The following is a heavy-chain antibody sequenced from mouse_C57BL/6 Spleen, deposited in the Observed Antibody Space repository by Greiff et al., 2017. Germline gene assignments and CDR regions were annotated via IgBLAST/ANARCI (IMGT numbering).Heavy chain of an antibody. CDR3: ARHYYGSSPVFAY. J-gene: IGHJ3*01. CDR1: GFTFSSYG. CDR2: ISSGGSYT. V-gene: IGHV5-6*01. Sequence: EVQVVESGGDLVKPGGSLKLSCAASGFTFSSYGMSWVRQTPDKRLEWVATISSGGSYTYYPDSVKGRFTISRDNATNPLYLQMSSLKSEDTAMYYCARHYYGSSPVFAYWGQGTLVTVSA. D-gene: IGHD1-1*01.